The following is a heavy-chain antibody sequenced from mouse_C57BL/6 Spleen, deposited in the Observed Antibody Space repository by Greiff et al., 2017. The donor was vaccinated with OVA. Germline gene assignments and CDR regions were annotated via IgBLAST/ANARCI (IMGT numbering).Heavy chain of an antibody. J-gene: IGHJ3*01. Sequence: DVKLQESGPGLVKPSQSLSLTCSVTGYSITSGYYWNWIRQFPGNKLEWMGYISYDGSNNYNPSLKNRISITRDTSKNQFFLKLNSVTTEDTATYYCASSPTGGFAYWGQGTLVTVSA. CDR1: GYSITSGYY. CDR3: ASSPTGGFAY. V-gene: IGHV3-6*01. D-gene: IGHD4-1*02. CDR2: ISYDGSN.